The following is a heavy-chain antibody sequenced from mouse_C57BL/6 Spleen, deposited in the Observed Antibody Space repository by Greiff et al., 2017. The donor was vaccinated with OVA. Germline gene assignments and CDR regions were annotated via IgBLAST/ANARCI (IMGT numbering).Heavy chain of an antibody. CDR1: GFNIKDDY. Sequence: VHVKQSGAELVRPGASVKLSCTASGFNIKDDYMHWVKQRPEQGLEWIGWIDPENGDTEYASKFQGKATITADTSSNTAYLQLSSLTSVDTAVYYCTTNAMDYWGQGTSVTVSS. CDR2: IDPENGDT. J-gene: IGHJ4*01. V-gene: IGHV14-4*01. CDR3: TTNAMDY.